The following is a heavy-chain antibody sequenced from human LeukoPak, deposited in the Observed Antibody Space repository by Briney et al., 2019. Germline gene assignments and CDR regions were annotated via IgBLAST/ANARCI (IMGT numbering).Heavy chain of an antibody. CDR1: GYTFTSYG. CDR3: ARDMGSYGGNDAFDI. CDR2: ISAYNGNT. V-gene: IGHV1-18*01. D-gene: IGHD4-23*01. Sequence: ASVKVSCKASGYTFTSYGISWVRQVPGQGLEWMGWISAYNGNTNYAQKLQGRVTMTTDTSTSTAYMELRSLRSDDTAVYYCARDMGSYGGNDAFDIWGQGTMVTVSS. J-gene: IGHJ3*02.